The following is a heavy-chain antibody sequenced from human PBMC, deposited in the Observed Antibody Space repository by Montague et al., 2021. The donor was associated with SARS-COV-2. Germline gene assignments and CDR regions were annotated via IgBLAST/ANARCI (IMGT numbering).Heavy chain of an antibody. J-gene: IGHJ4*02. Sequence: SETLSLTCGVYGGSFGDDHWSWIRQPPGKGLEWIGDIKQSGSTNYNPSLKSRVTISVDTSRNQFSPKLTSVTAADTAVYFCARGHLSVSMIVVVFTSASYYFDYWGQGALATVSS. V-gene: IGHV4-34*01. CDR1: GGSFGDDH. CDR3: ARGHLSVSMIVVVFTSASYYFDY. D-gene: IGHD3-22*01. CDR2: IKQSGST.